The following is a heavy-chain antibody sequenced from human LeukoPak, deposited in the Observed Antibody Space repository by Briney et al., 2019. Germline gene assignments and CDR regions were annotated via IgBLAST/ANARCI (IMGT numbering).Heavy chain of an antibody. V-gene: IGHV3-9*01. CDR2: ISYSSGSI. CDR1: GFTFDEYA. Sequence: GGSLRLSCAASGFTFDEYAMHWVRQAPGKGLEWVSGISYSSGSIGYVDSVKGRFTISRDNAKNSLYLQMNSLRAEDTAVYYCAKGPTHYYDSIMGYYFDYWGQGTLVTVSS. J-gene: IGHJ4*02. CDR3: AKGPTHYYDSIMGYYFDY. D-gene: IGHD3-22*01.